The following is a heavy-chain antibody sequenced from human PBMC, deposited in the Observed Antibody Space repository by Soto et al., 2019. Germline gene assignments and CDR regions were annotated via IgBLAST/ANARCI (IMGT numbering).Heavy chain of an antibody. CDR1: GGTFSSYA. D-gene: IGHD4-17*01. CDR2: IIPIFGTA. Sequence: SVKVSCKASGGTFSSYAISWVRQAPGQGREWMGGIIPIFGTANYAQKFQGRVTITADESTSTAYMELSSLRSEDTAVYYCARDRHGDLVAFDYWGQGTLVTVSS. CDR3: ARDRHGDLVAFDY. J-gene: IGHJ4*02. V-gene: IGHV1-69*13.